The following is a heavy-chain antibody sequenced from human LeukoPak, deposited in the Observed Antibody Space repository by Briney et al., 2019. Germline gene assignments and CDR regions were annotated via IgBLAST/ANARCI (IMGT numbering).Heavy chain of an antibody. V-gene: IGHV1-2*02. CDR3: ARETYYYGSGSYSDY. D-gene: IGHD3-10*01. Sequence: GASVKVSCKASGYTFTGYYMHWVRQAPGQGLEWMGWINPNSGGTNYAQKFQGRVTMTRDTSISTAYMELSRLRSDDTAVYYCARETYYYGSGSYSDYWGQGTLVTVSS. J-gene: IGHJ4*02. CDR1: GYTFTGYY. CDR2: INPNSGGT.